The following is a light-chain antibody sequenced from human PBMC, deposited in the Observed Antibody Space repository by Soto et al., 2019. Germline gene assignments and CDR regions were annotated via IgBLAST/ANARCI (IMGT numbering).Light chain of an antibody. V-gene: IGLV2-14*01. CDR2: DVN. J-gene: IGLJ2*01. CDR3: SSESRSIS. CDR1: SSDVGGYNY. Sequence: QSALTQPASVSGSPGQSITISCTGTSSDVGGYNYVSWYQQHPGKAPKLMIYDVNTRPSGVSNRFSGSKSGNTASLTISGLHPEDDADYYCSSESRSISFVGGSKVIVL.